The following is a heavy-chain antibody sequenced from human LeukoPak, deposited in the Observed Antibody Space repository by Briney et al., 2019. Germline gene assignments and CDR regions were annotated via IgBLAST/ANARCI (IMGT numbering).Heavy chain of an antibody. CDR1: GFTVSSNY. CDR2: ISGSGGGT. V-gene: IGHV3-23*01. CDR3: AKGRDYYDSSGYYRFDY. D-gene: IGHD3-22*01. Sequence: GGSLRLSCAASGFTVSSNYMSWVRQAPGKGLEWVSAISGSGGGTYYADSVKGRFTISRDNSKNTLYLQMNSLRAEDTAVYYCAKGRDYYDSSGYYRFDYWGQGTLVTVSS. J-gene: IGHJ4*02.